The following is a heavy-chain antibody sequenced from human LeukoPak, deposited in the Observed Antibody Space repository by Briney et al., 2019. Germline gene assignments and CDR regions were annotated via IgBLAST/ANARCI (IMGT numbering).Heavy chain of an antibody. J-gene: IGHJ6*01. V-gene: IGHV3-30*18. Sequence: GGSLRLSCEASGFTFSTYPMHWVRQAPDKGLEWVAMISYHGSNEYYADSVKGRFTISRDNSKNTLYLEMNSLRAEDTAIYYCAKMKGHPLPKYYMDVWGQGTTVTVSS. CDR1: GFTFSTYP. D-gene: IGHD1-26*01. CDR2: ISYHGSNE. CDR3: AKMKGHPLPKYYMDV.